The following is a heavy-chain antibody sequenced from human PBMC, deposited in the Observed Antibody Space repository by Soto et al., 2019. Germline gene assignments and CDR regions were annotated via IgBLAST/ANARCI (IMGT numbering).Heavy chain of an antibody. Sequence: GASVKVSCKASGGTFSSYAISWVRHAPGQGLEWMGWISAYNGNTNYAQKLQGRVTMTTDTSTSTAYMELRSLRSDDTAVYYCARDLVNIAVAGTPAYYYYYYGMDVWGQGTTVTVSS. J-gene: IGHJ6*02. CDR3: ARDLVNIAVAGTPAYYYYYYGMDV. CDR2: ISAYNGNT. D-gene: IGHD6-19*01. CDR1: GGTFSSYA. V-gene: IGHV1-18*01.